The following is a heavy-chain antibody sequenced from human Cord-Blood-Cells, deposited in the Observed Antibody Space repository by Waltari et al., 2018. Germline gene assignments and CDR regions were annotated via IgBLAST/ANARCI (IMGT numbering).Heavy chain of an antibody. CDR2: IIPILGIA. Sequence: QVQLVQSGAEVKKPGSSVKVSCKASGGTFSSYAISWVRKAPGQGLEWMGRIIPILGIANYAQKFQGRVTITADKSTSTAYMELSSLRSEDTAVYYCARDVIVGAAALYYFDYWGQGTLVTVSS. D-gene: IGHD6-13*01. V-gene: IGHV1-69*09. J-gene: IGHJ4*02. CDR1: GGTFSSYA. CDR3: ARDVIVGAAALYYFDY.